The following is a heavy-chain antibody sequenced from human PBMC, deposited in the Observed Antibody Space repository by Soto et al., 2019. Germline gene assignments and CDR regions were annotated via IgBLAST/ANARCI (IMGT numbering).Heavy chain of an antibody. CDR2: ISYDARNT. CDR3: ARTVVVVVSNIPDYFDY. CDR1: GFLFNTYA. J-gene: IGHJ4*02. V-gene: IGHV3-30*04. D-gene: IGHD3-22*01. Sequence: GGSLRLSCTVSGFLFNTYAMHWVRQSPGKGLEWVAVISYDARNTYYADSVKGRFTISRDNSKNALYLQMTNLRAEDTALYYCARTVVVVVSNIPDYFDYWGQGTQVTVSS.